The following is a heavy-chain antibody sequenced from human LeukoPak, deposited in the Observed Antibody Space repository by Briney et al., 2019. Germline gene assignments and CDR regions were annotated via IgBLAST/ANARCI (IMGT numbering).Heavy chain of an antibody. CDR1: GFTFNNYV. J-gene: IGHJ5*02. Sequence: GGSLRLSCAASGFTFNNYVMSWVRQAPGKGLEWVSAISGSGSSTDYADSVKGRFTISRDNSKNTLYLQMNSLRAEDTAVYYSAKHWQSSWIRYDWFDPWGQGTLVTVSS. D-gene: IGHD1-1*01. CDR2: ISGSGSST. V-gene: IGHV3-23*01. CDR3: AKHWQSSWIRYDWFDP.